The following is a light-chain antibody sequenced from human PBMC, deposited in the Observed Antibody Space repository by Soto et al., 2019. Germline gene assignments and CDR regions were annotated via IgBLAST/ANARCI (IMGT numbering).Light chain of an antibody. CDR1: QSIGSN. J-gene: IGKJ2*01. CDR2: GAS. CDR3: QQHNNWPYT. Sequence: EIVMTQSPATLPVSPGERATHSCRASQSIGSNLAWYQQKPGQSPRLVISGASTRATGISARFSGSGSGTEFTLTISSLQSEDFAVYYCQQHNNWPYTFGQGTKLEIK. V-gene: IGKV3-15*01.